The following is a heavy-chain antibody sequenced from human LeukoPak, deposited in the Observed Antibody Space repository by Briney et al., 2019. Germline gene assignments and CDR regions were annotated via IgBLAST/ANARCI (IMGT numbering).Heavy chain of an antibody. V-gene: IGHV3-30-3*01. Sequence: GGSLRLSCAASGFTFSSYAMHWVRQAPGKGLEWVAVISYDGSNKYYADSVRGRFTISRDNSKNTLYLQMNSLRAEDTAVYYCARDRRGLYDFWGGYHGMDVWGQGTTVTVSS. CDR1: GFTFSSYA. D-gene: IGHD3-3*01. CDR3: ARDRRGLYDFWGGYHGMDV. CDR2: ISYDGSNK. J-gene: IGHJ6*02.